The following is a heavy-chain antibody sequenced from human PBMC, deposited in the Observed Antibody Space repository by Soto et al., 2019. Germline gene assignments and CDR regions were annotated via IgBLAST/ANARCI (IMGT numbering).Heavy chain of an antibody. Sequence: ASVKVSCKASGYTFTSYAMHWVRQAPGQRLEWMGWINAGNGNTKYSQKFQGRVTITRDTSTSTAYMELSSLRSEDTAVYYCARGGSLYWYFDLWGRGTLVTVSS. CDR2: INAGNGNT. V-gene: IGHV1-3*01. J-gene: IGHJ2*01. D-gene: IGHD1-26*01. CDR1: GYTFTSYA. CDR3: ARGGSLYWYFDL.